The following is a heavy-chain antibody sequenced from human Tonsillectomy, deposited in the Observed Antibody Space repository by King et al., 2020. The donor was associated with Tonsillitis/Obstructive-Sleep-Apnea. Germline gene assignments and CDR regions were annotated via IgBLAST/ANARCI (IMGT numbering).Heavy chain of an antibody. CDR3: ARQQSESYLYYYHGMDV. D-gene: IGHD1-26*01. CDR1: GYIFTSYW. CDR2: IYPADSDT. V-gene: IGHV5-51*01. Sequence: VQLVQSGAEVKKPGESLKISCKGSGYIFTSYWIGWVRQMPGKGLEWMGIIYPADSDTSYSPSFQGQVTISADKSISTAYLQWSSLKASDPAMYYCARQQSESYLYYYHGMDVWGQGTTVTVSS. J-gene: IGHJ6*02.